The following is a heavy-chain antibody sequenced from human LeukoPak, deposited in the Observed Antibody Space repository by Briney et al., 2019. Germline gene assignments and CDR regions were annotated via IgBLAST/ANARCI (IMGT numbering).Heavy chain of an antibody. V-gene: IGHV4-39*01. CDR2: IYYSGTT. D-gene: IGHD4-11*01. CDR3: RGYSNYAENAFNI. CDR1: GGSVSSSSFY. Sequence: SETLSLTCTVSGGSVSSSSFYWGWIRQPPGKGLEWIGTIYYSGTTFYNPSLKSRVTISVDTSKNQFSLKLSSVTAADTAVYYCRGYSNYAENAFNIWGQGTMVTVSS. J-gene: IGHJ3*02.